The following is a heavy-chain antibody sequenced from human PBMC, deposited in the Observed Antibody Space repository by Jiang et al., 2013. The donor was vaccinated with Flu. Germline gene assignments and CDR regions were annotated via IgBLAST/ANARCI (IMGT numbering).Heavy chain of an antibody. J-gene: IGHJ4*02. CDR2: VYYSGST. D-gene: IGHD6-13*01. CDR3: ARQSYSRSWNTEFDY. V-gene: IGHV4-59*08. CDR1: GGSISNYY. Sequence: TVFGGSISNYYWSWIRQPPGKGLEWIGNVYYSGSTNYNPSLKSRVTISVDTSKNQFSLKLSSVTATDTAVYYCARQSYSRSWNTEFDYWGQGTLVTVSS.